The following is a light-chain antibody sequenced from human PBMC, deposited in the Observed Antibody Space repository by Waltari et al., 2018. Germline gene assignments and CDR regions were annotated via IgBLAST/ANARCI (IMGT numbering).Light chain of an antibody. V-gene: IGKV1-NL1*01. Sequence: DIHMIKSPSSLSASVGDRVTIPCRTSRDIRNTLAWYQQKQGKDPNLLLYAASRLESGVPSRLSGSGSGTDYSLSISSLQPEDFATYYCQQYYTTPYPVGQGTKREI. CDR1: RDIRNT. J-gene: IGKJ2*01. CDR2: AAS. CDR3: QQYYTTPYP.